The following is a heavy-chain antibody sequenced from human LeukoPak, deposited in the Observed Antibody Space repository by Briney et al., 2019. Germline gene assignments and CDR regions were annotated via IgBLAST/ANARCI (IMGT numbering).Heavy chain of an antibody. Sequence: PGGSPRLSCAASGFTFSNSWMHWVCQAPEKGLEWVAEIKGDGNEKCYVGSVKGRLTISRDNAKNSLYLQVNSLRAEDMTVYYCVRGVGSSTSCYVRAFDIWGQGTMVTVSS. J-gene: IGHJ3*02. CDR2: IKGDGNEK. CDR3: VRGVGSSTSCYVRAFDI. V-gene: IGHV3-52*01. D-gene: IGHD2-2*01. CDR1: GFTFSNSW.